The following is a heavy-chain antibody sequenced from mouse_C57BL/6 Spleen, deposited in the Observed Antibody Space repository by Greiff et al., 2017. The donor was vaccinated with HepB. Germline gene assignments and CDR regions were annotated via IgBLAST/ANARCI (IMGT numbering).Heavy chain of an antibody. D-gene: IGHD1-1*01. CDR3: ARAGDGSRNFDY. Sequence: LVESGGSLKLSCAASGIDFSRYWMSWVRRAPGKGLEWIGEINPDSSTINYAPSLKDKFIISRDNAKNTLYLQMSKVRSEDTALYYCARAGDGSRNFDYWGQGTTLTVSS. J-gene: IGHJ2*01. V-gene: IGHV4-1*01. CDR2: INPDSSTI. CDR1: GIDFSRYW.